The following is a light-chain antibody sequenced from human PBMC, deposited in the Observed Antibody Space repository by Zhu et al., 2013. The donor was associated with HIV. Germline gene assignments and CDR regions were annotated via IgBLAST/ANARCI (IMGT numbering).Light chain of an antibody. CDR1: QSVSSNY. CDR2: NAS. Sequence: ESVLTQSPGTLSLSPGERATLSCRASQSVSSNYLAWYQQKPGQAPRLLIYNASRRATGIPGRFSGSGSGTDFTLTISRLEPEDFAVYYCQQYGNSRSWTFGQGTTVEIK. V-gene: IGKV3-20*01. CDR3: QQYGNSRSWT. J-gene: IGKJ1*01.